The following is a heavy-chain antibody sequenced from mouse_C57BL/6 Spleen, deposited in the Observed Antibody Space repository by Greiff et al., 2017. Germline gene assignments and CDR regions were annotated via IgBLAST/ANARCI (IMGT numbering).Heavy chain of an antibody. CDR2: ISYDGSN. CDR3: AREPYGNSFAY. CDR1: GYSITSGYY. Sequence: VQLQQSGPGLVKPSQSLSLTCSVTGYSITSGYYWNWIRQFPGNKLEWMGFISYDGSNNYNPSLKNRISITRDTSKNQFFLKLNSVTTEDTATYYCAREPYGNSFAYWGQGTLVTVSA. V-gene: IGHV3-6*01. J-gene: IGHJ3*01. D-gene: IGHD2-1*01.